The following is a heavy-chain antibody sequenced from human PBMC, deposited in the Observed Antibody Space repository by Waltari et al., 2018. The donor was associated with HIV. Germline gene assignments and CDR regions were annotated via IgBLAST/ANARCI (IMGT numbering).Heavy chain of an antibody. Sequence: QVQLVESGGGVVQPGRALRLSCAASAFTVGNFAMRWVRQAPGKGLEVVAVIWYDGDNKYYADSVKGRFTISRDNSKNTLYLQMNSLRVEDTAVYYCARGGYYYVISGYYHYWGQGTLVTVSS. CDR1: AFTVGNFA. D-gene: IGHD3-22*01. V-gene: IGHV3-33*01. J-gene: IGHJ4*02. CDR2: IWYDGDNK. CDR3: ARGGYYYVISGYYHY.